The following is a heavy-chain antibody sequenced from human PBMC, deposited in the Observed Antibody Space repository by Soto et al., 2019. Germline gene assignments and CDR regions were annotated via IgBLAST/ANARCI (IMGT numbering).Heavy chain of an antibody. D-gene: IGHD1-1*01. CDR1: GGSISSGGYY. V-gene: IGHV4-31*03. CDR2: IYYSGST. J-gene: IGHJ4*02. Sequence: SETLSLTCTVSGGSISSGGYYWSWIRQHPGKGLEWIGYIYYSGSTYYNPSLKSRVTISVDTSKNQFSLKLSSVTAADTAVYYCARNPENWNHYFDYWGQGTLVTVSS. CDR3: ARNPENWNHYFDY.